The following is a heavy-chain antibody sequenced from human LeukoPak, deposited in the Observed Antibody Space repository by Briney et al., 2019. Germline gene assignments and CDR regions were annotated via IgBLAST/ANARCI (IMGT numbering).Heavy chain of an antibody. D-gene: IGHD3-9*01. CDR3: ARSAQVRDILTAPFDY. CDR1: GGSISSYY. J-gene: IGHJ4*02. V-gene: IGHV4-59*12. CDR2: IYYSGST. Sequence: SETLSLTCTVSGGSISSYYWSWIRQPPGKGLEWIGYIYYSGSTNYNPSLKSRVTISVDRSKNQFSLKLSSVTAADTAVYYCARSAQVRDILTAPFDYWGQGTLVTVSS.